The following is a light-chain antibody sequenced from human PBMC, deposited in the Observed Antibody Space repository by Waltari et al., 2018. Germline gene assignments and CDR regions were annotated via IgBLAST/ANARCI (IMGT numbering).Light chain of an antibody. CDR1: ESISSW. J-gene: IGKJ1*01. CDR2: GAS. Sequence: ETQMTQSPSTLSASAGDRVTITCRASESISSWLAWYQRKPGRAPKLLVYGASSLERGVPSRFSGGGFGTEFTLTISGLQPDDFATYYCQQYAGSPWTFGQGTKVEIK. CDR3: QQYAGSPWT. V-gene: IGKV1-5*03.